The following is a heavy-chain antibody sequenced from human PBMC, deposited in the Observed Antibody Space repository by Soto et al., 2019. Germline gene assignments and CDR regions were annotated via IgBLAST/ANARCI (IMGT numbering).Heavy chain of an antibody. CDR1: GYTFTSYY. D-gene: IGHD5-12*01. V-gene: IGHV1-46*01. J-gene: IGHJ4*02. Sequence: ASVKVSCKASGYTFTSYYMHWVRQAPGQGLEWMGIINPSGGSTSYAQKFQGRVTMTRDTSTSTVYMELSSLRSEDTAVYYCARDLDVRDGYNSGMDYWGQGTLVTVS. CDR2: INPSGGST. CDR3: ARDLDVRDGYNSGMDY.